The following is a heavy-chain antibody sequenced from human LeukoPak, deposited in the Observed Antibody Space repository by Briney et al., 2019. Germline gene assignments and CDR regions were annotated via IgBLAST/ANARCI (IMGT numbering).Heavy chain of an antibody. D-gene: IGHD2-21*02. CDR1: GFTFSSSS. CDR2: IKPDGSEK. J-gene: IGHJ4*02. V-gene: IGHV3-7*01. Sequence: GGSLRLSCAASGFTFSSSSMSWVRQAPGKGLEWVANIKPDGSEKFHVDSVKGRFTISRDNSKSSLSLQMNSLRAEDTAVYYCARYGLTAALDFWGQGTLVTVSS. CDR3: ARYGLTAALDF.